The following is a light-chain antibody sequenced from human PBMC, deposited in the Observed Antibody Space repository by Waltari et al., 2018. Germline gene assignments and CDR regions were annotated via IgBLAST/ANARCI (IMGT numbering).Light chain of an antibody. CDR3: QQYYSTLWT. V-gene: IGKV4-1*01. CDR2: WAS. Sequence: DIVMTQSPDSLAGSLGERATINCKSSQSVLYSSNNKNYLAWYQQKPGQPPKLLIYWASTRESGVPDRFSGSGSGTDFTLTISSLQAEDVAVYYCQQYYSTLWTFGQGTKVEIK. CDR1: QSVLYSSNNKNY. J-gene: IGKJ1*01.